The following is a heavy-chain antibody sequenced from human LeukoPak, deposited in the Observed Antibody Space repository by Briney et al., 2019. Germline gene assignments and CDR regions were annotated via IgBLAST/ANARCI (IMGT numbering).Heavy chain of an antibody. CDR2: IIPIFGIA. CDR1: GGTFSSYA. D-gene: IGHD6-6*01. Sequence: ASVKVSCKASGGTFSSYAISWVRQAPGQGLEWMGGIIPIFGIANYAQKFQGRVTITTDESTSTAYMELSSLRSEDTAVYYCARGRVAYSSSSQYYFDYWGQGTLVTVSS. J-gene: IGHJ4*02. V-gene: IGHV1-69*05. CDR3: ARGRVAYSSSSQYYFDY.